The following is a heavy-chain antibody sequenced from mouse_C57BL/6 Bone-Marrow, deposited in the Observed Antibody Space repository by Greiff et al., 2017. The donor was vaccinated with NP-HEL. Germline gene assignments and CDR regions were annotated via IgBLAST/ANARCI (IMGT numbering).Heavy chain of an antibody. CDR2: VYPYNGGT. D-gene: IGHD1-1*01. CDR3: AIDYGSLDY. CDR1: GFTFTDYY. V-gene: IGHV1-36*01. J-gene: IGHJ2*01. Sequence: EVQLQQSGPVLVKPGPSVKISCKASGFTFTDYYMHWVKQSHGKSLEWIGHVYPYNGGTSYNQKVKGKAKLTVDTSYSTAYMELNSLTAEDCAVSYCAIDYGSLDYWGQGTTLTVSS.